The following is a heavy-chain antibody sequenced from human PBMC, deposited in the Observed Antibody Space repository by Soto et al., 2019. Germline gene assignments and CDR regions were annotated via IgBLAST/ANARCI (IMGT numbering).Heavy chain of an antibody. CDR1: GYNFTTYY. J-gene: IGHJ3*02. V-gene: IGHV1-46*03. CDR2: INPSGGST. Sequence: ASVKVSCKASGYNFTTYYMHWVRQAPGQGLEWMGIINPSGGSTSYAQKFQGRVTMTRDTSTSTVYMELSSLRSEDTAVYYCARALRFLEWLFPDAFDIWGQGTMVTVSS. CDR3: ARALRFLEWLFPDAFDI. D-gene: IGHD3-3*01.